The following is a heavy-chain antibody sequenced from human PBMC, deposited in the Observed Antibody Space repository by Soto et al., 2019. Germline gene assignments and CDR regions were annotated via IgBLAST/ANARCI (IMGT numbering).Heavy chain of an antibody. CDR2: ICYSGST. CDR1: GGSISSGDYY. V-gene: IGHV4-30-4*01. J-gene: IGHJ4*02. D-gene: IGHD3-22*01. Sequence: QVQLQESGPGLVKPSQTLSLTCTVSGGSISSGDYYWSWIRQPPGKGLEWIGYICYSGSTYYNPSLKSRVTISVDTSKNQFSLKLSSVTAADTAVYYCARGITMIVVVPYYFDYWGQGTLVTVSS. CDR3: ARGITMIVVVPYYFDY.